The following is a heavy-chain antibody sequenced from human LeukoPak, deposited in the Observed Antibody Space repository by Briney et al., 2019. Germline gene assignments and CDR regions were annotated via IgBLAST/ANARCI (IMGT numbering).Heavy chain of an antibody. CDR1: GGSFSGYY. J-gene: IGHJ4*02. D-gene: IGHD3-10*01. CDR3: ASSSTGGHFDY. CDR2: INHSGST. Sequence: SETLSLTCAVYGGSFSGYYWSWIRQPPGKGLEWIGEINHSGSTNYNPSLKSRVTISVDTSKNQFSLKLSSVTAADTAVYYCASSSTGGHFDYWGQGTLVTVSS. V-gene: IGHV4-34*01.